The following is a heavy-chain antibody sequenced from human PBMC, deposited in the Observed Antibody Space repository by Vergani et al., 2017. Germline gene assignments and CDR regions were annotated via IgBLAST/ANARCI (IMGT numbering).Heavy chain of an antibody. Sequence: EVQLLESGGDLVQPGRSLRLSCAASGFTFDDYAMHWVRQAPGKGLEWVSGISASGAPTYYADSVKGRVTISRDNSKNTLYLQMNSLRVEDTAVYYCARAYGRYDWFDYWGQRTLVTVSS. CDR2: ISASGAPT. J-gene: IGHJ4*01. D-gene: IGHD1-20*01. CDR1: GFTFDDYA. V-gene: IGHV3-23*01. CDR3: ARAYGRYDWFDY.